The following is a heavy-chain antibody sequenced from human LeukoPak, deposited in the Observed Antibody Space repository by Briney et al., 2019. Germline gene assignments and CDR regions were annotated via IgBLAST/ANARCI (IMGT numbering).Heavy chain of an antibody. CDR2: ISGSGGST. D-gene: IGHD3-16*02. Sequence: QTGGSLRLSCAASGFTLSSYAMSWVRQAPGKGLEWVSAISGSGGSTYYADSVKGRFTISRDNSKNTLYLQMNSLRAEDTAVYYCAGRALYEKGPFDYWGQGTLVTVSS. CDR1: GFTLSSYA. V-gene: IGHV3-23*01. J-gene: IGHJ4*02. CDR3: AGRALYEKGPFDY.